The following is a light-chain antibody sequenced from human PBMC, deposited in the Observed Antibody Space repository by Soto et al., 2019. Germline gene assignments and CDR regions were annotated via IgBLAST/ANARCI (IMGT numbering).Light chain of an antibody. CDR3: QQYDNWPLT. V-gene: IGKV3-15*01. J-gene: IGKJ4*01. CDR2: GAS. CDR1: QSVSRN. Sequence: ETVMTQSPAALSASPGERATLSCRASQSVSRNLGWYQQKPGQAPRPLIYGASTRATGIPARFSGSGSGTEFTLTISSLQSEDFAVYYCQQYDNWPLTFGGGTKVDIK.